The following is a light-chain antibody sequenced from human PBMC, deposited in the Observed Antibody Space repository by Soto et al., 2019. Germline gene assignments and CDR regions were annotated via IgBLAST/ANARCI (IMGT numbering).Light chain of an antibody. J-gene: IGLJ3*02. CDR3: AAWDDSLNGLV. CDR1: NSNIGSNT. Sequence: QSVLTQPPSASGTPGQRVTISCSGSNSNIGSNTVNWYQQVPGTAPKLLIYSNNQRPSGVPDRFYGSKSGTSASLAISGLQSEDEADYSCAAWDDSLNGLVFGGGTNVTVL. CDR2: SNN. V-gene: IGLV1-44*01.